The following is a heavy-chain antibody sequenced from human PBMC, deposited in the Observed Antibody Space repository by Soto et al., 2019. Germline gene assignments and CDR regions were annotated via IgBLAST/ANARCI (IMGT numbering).Heavy chain of an antibody. CDR3: ARAYGSASPSGDFYYYYGMDF. D-gene: IGHD4-17*01. Sequence: QVQLQESGPGLVKPSQTLSLACTVSGGSISSGDYYWSWIRQPPGKGLEWIGYLYYSGSTYYNPALMSRVTISVDTSKNQLSLKLSSVTAADTAVYYCARAYGSASPSGDFYYYYGMDFWGQGTTFTVSS. CDR1: GGSISSGDYY. V-gene: IGHV4-30-4*01. J-gene: IGHJ6*02. CDR2: LYYSGST.